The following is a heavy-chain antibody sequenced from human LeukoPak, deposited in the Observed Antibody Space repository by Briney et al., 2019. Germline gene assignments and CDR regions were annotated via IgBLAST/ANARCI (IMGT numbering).Heavy chain of an antibody. CDR1: GYTFTSYY. CDR3: ARDPYDRRGVFVH. J-gene: IGHJ4*02. D-gene: IGHD2-8*02. V-gene: IGHV1-46*03. Sequence: ASVKVSCKASGYTFTSYYMHWVRQAPGQGLEWMGIINPSGGSTSYAQKFQGRVTMTRDTATSTVYMELSSLRSEDTAVYYCARDPYDRRGVFVHWRGGTLLSLPS. CDR2: INPSGGST.